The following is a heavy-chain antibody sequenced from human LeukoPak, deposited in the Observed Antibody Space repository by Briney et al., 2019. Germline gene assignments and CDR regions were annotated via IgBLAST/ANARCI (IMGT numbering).Heavy chain of an antibody. Sequence: GGSLRLSCAASGFSFSSYWMSWVRQAPGKGLEWVANIKEDGSEKNYVDSVKGRFTISRDNAKNSLYLQMNTLRTEDTAVYYCGRSGIVTTAVPFWGQGTLVTVSS. V-gene: IGHV3-7*01. CDR1: GFSFSSYW. J-gene: IGHJ4*02. CDR2: IKEDGSEK. CDR3: GRSGIVTTAVPF. D-gene: IGHD1-26*01.